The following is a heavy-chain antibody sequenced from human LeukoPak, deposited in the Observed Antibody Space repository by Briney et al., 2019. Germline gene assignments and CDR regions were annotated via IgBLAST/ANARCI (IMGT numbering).Heavy chain of an antibody. V-gene: IGHV4-59*02. D-gene: IGHD4-11*01. CDR3: ARDGSNWSNDYYHGVDV. CDR1: GDSVTTYY. CDR2: VYYSGSA. Sequence: SETLSLTCTVSGDSVTTYYWSWIRQPPGKGLEWLGYVYYSGSATYNPSLKGRVTISVDTSKNQFSLRLSSVTAADTAVYYCARDGSNWSNDYYHGVDVWGQGTTVTVSS. J-gene: IGHJ6*02.